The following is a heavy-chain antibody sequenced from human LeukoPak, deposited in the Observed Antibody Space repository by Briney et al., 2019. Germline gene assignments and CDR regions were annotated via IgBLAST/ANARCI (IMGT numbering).Heavy chain of an antibody. D-gene: IGHD3-10*01. CDR3: ATTRVCGGVLLRPSCLYFED. V-gene: IGHV3-23*01. CDR1: GFTFSSYA. J-gene: IGHJ4*02. Sequence: GGSLRLSCAASGFTFSSYAMSWVRQAPGKGLEWVSGIDYSGGATNYADSVQGRFTVSRDNSKNTLYLQMNNLRAEDTAVYYCATTRVCGGVLLRPSCLYFEDWGQGALVTVSS. CDR2: IDYSGGAT.